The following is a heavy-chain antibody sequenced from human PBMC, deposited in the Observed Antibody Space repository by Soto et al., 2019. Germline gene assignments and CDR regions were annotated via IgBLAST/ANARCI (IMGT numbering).Heavy chain of an antibody. Sequence: ETLSLTCTVSGGSISSSSYYWGWIRQPPGKGLEWIGSIYYSGSTYYNPSLKSRVTISVDTSKNQFSLKLSSVTAADTAVYYCATQYYDFWSGYPANFDYWGQGTLVTVSS. J-gene: IGHJ4*02. CDR2: IYYSGST. CDR1: GGSISSSSYY. D-gene: IGHD3-3*01. CDR3: ATQYYDFWSGYPANFDY. V-gene: IGHV4-39*01.